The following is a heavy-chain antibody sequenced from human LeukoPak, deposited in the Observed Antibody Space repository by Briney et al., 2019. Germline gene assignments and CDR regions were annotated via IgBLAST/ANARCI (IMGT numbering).Heavy chain of an antibody. CDR2: ISAYNGNT. V-gene: IGHV1-18*01. CDR3: ARDESD. J-gene: IGHJ4*02. CDR1: GYTFTSYG. Sequence: GASVKVSCKASGYTFTSYGISWVRQAPGQGLEWMGWISAYNGNTNYAQKFQGRVTITRDTSASTAYMELSSLRSEDTAVYYCARDESDWGQGTLVTVSS.